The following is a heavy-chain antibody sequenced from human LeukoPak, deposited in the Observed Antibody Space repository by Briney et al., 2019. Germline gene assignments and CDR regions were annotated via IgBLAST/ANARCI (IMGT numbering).Heavy chain of an antibody. J-gene: IGHJ6*02. CDR1: GFTFSSYE. Sequence: GGSLRLSCAASGFTFSSYEMNWVRQAPGKGLEWVSYISSSGGTIYYADSVKGRFTISRDNAKNSLYLQMNSLRAEDTAVYYCARAVLYYYSGMDVWGQGTTVTVSS. V-gene: IGHV3-48*03. CDR3: ARAVLYYYSGMDV. CDR2: ISSSGGTI.